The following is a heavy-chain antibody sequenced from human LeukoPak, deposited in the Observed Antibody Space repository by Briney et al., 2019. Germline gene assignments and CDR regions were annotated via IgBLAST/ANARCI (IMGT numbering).Heavy chain of an antibody. D-gene: IGHD2-2*02. Sequence: GGSLRLSCAASGFTFSSYAMSWVRQAPGKWLEWVSAISGNGGATYYADSVKGRFTISRDNSKNTLDLQMNSLRAEDMAVYYCAKVSGHCSSTSCYKALDYWGQGTLVTVSS. V-gene: IGHV3-23*01. J-gene: IGHJ4*02. CDR2: ISGNGGAT. CDR3: AKVSGHCSSTSCYKALDY. CDR1: GFTFSSYA.